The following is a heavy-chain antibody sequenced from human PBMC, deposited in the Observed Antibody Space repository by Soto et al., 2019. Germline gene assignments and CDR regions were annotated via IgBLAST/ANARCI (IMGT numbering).Heavy chain of an antibody. J-gene: IGHJ4*02. CDR1: GCTFNTYT. CDR2: VLPILGSI. D-gene: IGHD3-16*02. Sequence: SVKVSCKACGCTFNTYTFSWVRQVPGQGLEWMGSVLPILGSINYAPEFQGRLSISADQSSTTVYMELSSLTSQDTATYYCGRIPRYSFPTSDPLDYWGQGTLGTASS. CDR3: GRIPRYSFPTSDPLDY. V-gene: IGHV1-69*08.